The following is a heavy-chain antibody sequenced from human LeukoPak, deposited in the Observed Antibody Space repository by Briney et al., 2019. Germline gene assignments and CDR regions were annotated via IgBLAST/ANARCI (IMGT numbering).Heavy chain of an antibody. D-gene: IGHD3-3*01. J-gene: IGHJ4*02. Sequence: GGSLRLSCAASGFIFSSYWMTWVRQAPGKGLEWVANIKQDGSEKYYVDSVKGRFTISRDNAKNSLYLQMNSLRAEDTAVYYCASGGPYDPPVRDWGQGTLVTVSS. CDR1: GFIFSSYW. CDR3: ASGGPYDPPVRD. CDR2: IKQDGSEK. V-gene: IGHV3-7*01.